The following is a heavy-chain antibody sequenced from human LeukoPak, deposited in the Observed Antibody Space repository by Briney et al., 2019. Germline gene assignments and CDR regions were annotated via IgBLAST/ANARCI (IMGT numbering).Heavy chain of an antibody. CDR3: AGDGYRTTWYYY. CDR1: GGSISSYY. D-gene: IGHD6-13*01. Sequence: SETLSLTCTVSGGSISSYYWSWIRQPDGKGLEWIGHIYTNGRTDYNPSLKSRVTISVDKAKNQFSLKLTSVTTADTAVYYCAGDGYRTTWYYYWGQGTPVTVSS. J-gene: IGHJ4*02. V-gene: IGHV4-4*07. CDR2: IYTNGRT.